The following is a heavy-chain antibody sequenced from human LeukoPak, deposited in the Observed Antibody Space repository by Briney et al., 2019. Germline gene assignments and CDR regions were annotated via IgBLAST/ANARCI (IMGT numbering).Heavy chain of an antibody. CDR3: ARERWLQRMGFDY. D-gene: IGHD5-24*01. CDR2: IYYSGST. V-gene: IGHV4-31*03. CDR1: GGSISSGGYY. J-gene: IGHJ4*02. Sequence: SETLSLTCTVSGGSISSGGYYWSWIRQHPGKGLEWIGYIYYSGSTYYNPSLKSRVTISVDTSKNQFSLKLSSVTAADTAAYYCARERWLQRMGFDYWGQGTLVTVSS.